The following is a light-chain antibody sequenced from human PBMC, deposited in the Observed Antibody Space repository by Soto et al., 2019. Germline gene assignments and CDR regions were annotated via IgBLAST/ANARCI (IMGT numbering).Light chain of an antibody. Sequence: QSVLTQPPSASGSPGQSVTISCTGTSSDVGGYNYVSWYQQHPGKAPKLMIYEVSKRPSGVPDRFSGSKSGNTASLPVSGLQAEDEADYYRSSYAGSNNFEVFGGGTQLTVL. V-gene: IGLV2-8*01. CDR3: SSYAGSNNFEV. CDR1: SSDVGGYNY. J-gene: IGLJ2*01. CDR2: EVS.